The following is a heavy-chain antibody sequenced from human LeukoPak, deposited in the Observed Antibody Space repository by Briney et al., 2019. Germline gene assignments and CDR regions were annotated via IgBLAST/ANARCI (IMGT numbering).Heavy chain of an antibody. CDR2: ISYDGSNK. D-gene: IGHD6-19*01. Sequence: GGSLRLSCAASGFTFSSYGTHWVRQAPGKGLEWVAVISYDGSNKYYADSVKGRFTISRDNSKNTLYLQMNSLRAEDTAVYYCAKDGSIAVAGYFDYWGQGTLVTVSS. CDR3: AKDGSIAVAGYFDY. J-gene: IGHJ4*02. V-gene: IGHV3-30*18. CDR1: GFTFSSYG.